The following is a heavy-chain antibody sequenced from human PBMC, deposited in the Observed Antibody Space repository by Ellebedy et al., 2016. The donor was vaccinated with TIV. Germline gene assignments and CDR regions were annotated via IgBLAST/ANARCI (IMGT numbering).Heavy chain of an antibody. CDR3: ARVEYRNWFDP. D-gene: IGHD3-3*01. J-gene: IGHJ5*02. CDR1: GVTFSRYA. V-gene: IGHV1-69*13. CDR2: LIPMYGKT. Sequence: AASVKVSCKASGVTFSRYAVSWVRQAPGQGLEWMGTLIPMYGKTHYAQKLQGRVTIAADESPNTACMELSSLKSEDTAIYYCARVEYRNWFDPWGQGTLVIVSS.